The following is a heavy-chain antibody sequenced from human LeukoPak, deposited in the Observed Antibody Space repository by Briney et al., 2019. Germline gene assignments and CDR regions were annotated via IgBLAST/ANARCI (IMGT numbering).Heavy chain of an antibody. V-gene: IGHV4-59*08. CDR1: GGSISSDH. CDR3: ARHDAAAYRGYFDY. D-gene: IGHD6-13*01. Sequence: PSETLSLTCTVSGGSISSDHWNWIRQPPGKGPEWIGCIYYSGSTYYNPSLKSRVTISVDTSKNQFSLKLSSVTAADTAVYYCARHDAAAYRGYFDYWGQGTLVTVSS. CDR2: IYYSGST. J-gene: IGHJ4*02.